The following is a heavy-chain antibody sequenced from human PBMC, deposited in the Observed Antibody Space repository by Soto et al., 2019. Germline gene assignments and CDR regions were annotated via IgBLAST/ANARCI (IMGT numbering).Heavy chain of an antibody. CDR2: LIPIFGTA. J-gene: IGHJ4*02. Sequence: QVQLVQSGAQEKKPGSSVTVSCKASGGTFSSYAISWVRQAPGQALEWRGGLIPIFGTANYAQKFQGRVTITADKSTSTGCMELISLRSEYTAVYYCARVLVARPEYFDYWGQGTLVTVSS. CDR1: GGTFSSYA. CDR3: ARVLVARPEYFDY. D-gene: IGHD6-6*01. V-gene: IGHV1-69*06.